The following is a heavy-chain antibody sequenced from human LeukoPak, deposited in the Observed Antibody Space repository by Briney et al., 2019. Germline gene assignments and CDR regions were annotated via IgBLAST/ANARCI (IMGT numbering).Heavy chain of an antibody. D-gene: IGHD1-1*01. CDR2: INPSGGST. Sequence: ASVKVSCKASRYTFTSYYMHWVRQAPGQGLEWMGRINPSGGSTSYAQNFQGRVTVTRDTSTSTVYLEVNSLRSEDTAVYFCARGGLGIQLWPFDYWGQGTLVTVSS. CDR3: ARGGLGIQLWPFDY. J-gene: IGHJ4*02. V-gene: IGHV1-46*01. CDR1: RYTFTSYY.